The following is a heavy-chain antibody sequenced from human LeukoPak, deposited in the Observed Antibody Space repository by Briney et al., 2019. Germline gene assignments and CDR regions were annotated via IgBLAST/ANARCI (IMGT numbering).Heavy chain of an antibody. Sequence: PGGSLRLSCAASGFTFSNYFMHWVRQVPGKGLEWVASVSQDESNELYADSVKGRFTISRDNSKNTLYLQMNSLRGEDTAVYYCAKVVGSSGWYPDAFDIWGQGTMVTVSS. CDR3: AKVVGSSGWYPDAFDI. V-gene: IGHV3-30*18. J-gene: IGHJ3*02. CDR1: GFTFSNYF. D-gene: IGHD6-19*01. CDR2: VSQDESNE.